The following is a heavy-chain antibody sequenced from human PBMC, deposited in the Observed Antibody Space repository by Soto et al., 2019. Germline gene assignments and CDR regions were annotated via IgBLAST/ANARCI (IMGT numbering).Heavy chain of an antibody. V-gene: IGHV4-39*01. J-gene: IGHJ4*02. CDR1: GGSISSSSYY. CDR2: IYYSGST. D-gene: IGHD4-17*01. CDR3: ARLFGTTVVTPGTDY. Sequence: SETLSLTCTVSGGSISSSSYYWGWIRQPPGKGLEWIGSIYYSGSTYYNPSLKSRVTISVDTSKNQFSLKLSSVTAADTAVYYCARLFGTTVVTPGTDYWGQGTLVTVSS.